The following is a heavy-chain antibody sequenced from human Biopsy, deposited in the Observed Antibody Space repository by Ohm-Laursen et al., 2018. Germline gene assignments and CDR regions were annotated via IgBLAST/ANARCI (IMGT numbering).Heavy chain of an antibody. Sequence: GTLSLTCRVSGGSIISYYWTGIWQPPGKGLEWIGHVYNGGITNYNPSLKSRVTISKDTSKNQFSLQVNSVTAAGTAVYYCARTPRDSFWSGSYKRGLWFDPWGQGTLVIVSS. J-gene: IGHJ5*02. CDR1: GGSIISYY. CDR3: ARTPRDSFWSGSYKRGLWFDP. V-gene: IGHV4-59*01. CDR2: VYNGGIT. D-gene: IGHD3-3*01.